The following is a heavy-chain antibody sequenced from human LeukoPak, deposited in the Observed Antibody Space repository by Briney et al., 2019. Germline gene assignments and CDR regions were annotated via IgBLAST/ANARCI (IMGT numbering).Heavy chain of an antibody. CDR1: GFTFSSYG. D-gene: IGHD1-14*01. CDR3: AKDSRYYYVDY. V-gene: IGHV3-30*02. CDR2: IRYDGSKE. J-gene: IGHJ4*02. Sequence: SGGSLRLSCAASGFTFSSYGMHWVRQAPGKGLEWVAFIRYDGSKEYYADSVKGRFTISRDNSKNTLYLQMNSLKTEVTAVYYCAKDSRYYYVDYWGQGTLVIVSS.